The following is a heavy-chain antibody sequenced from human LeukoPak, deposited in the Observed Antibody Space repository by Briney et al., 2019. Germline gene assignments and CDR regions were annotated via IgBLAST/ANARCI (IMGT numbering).Heavy chain of an antibody. CDR1: GGSISSYY. Sequence: PSETLSLTCTVSGGSISSYYWSWIRQPPGKGLEWIGYIYYSGSTNYNPSLKSRVTISVDTSKNQFSLKLSSVTAADTAVYYCAGLGYSSGWYVFDYWGQGTLVTVSS. V-gene: IGHV4-59*01. CDR2: IYYSGST. CDR3: AGLGYSSGWYVFDY. D-gene: IGHD6-19*01. J-gene: IGHJ4*02.